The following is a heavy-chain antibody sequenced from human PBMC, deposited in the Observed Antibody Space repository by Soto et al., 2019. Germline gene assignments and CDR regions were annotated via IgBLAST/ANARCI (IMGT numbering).Heavy chain of an antibody. V-gene: IGHV1-8*01. Sequence: SXKVSFKASGYTXSSYDIDLVRQATGQGLEWMGWMNPNSGNTGYAQKFQGRVTITRNTSISTAYMELSSLRSEYTAVYYCARGKRRITMIVVSDYYFDYWGQGTLGTVSS. D-gene: IGHD3-22*01. J-gene: IGHJ4*02. CDR1: GYTXSSYD. CDR3: ARGKRRITMIVVSDYYFDY. CDR2: MNPNSGNT.